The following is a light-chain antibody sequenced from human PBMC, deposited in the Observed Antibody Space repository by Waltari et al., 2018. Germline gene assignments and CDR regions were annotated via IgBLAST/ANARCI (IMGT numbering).Light chain of an antibody. CDR1: QRLRIY. J-gene: IGKJ1*01. CDR2: HAP. V-gene: IGKV3-20*01. CDR3: QHYESLPVT. Sequence: SCRASQRLRIYLAWYQQKPGQAPRLLIYHAPTRATGIPDRFSGSGSGTDFSLTISRLEPEDFAVYYCQHYESLPVTFGQGTKVEIK.